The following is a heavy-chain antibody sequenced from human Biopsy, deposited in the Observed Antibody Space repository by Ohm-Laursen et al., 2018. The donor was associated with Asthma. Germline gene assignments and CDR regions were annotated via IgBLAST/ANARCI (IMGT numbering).Heavy chain of an antibody. CDR3: ARGQKSAGDRWFDP. CDR2: INPNSGGT. J-gene: IGHJ5*02. V-gene: IGHV1-2*02. CDR1: GYTFIGCH. D-gene: IGHD6-13*01. Sequence: ASVKVSCKASGYTFIGCHIHWMRQAPGQGLEWMGGINPNSGGTNYAQKFQGRVTMTRDTSISTAYMEVSRLRSDDTAVYYCARGQKSAGDRWFDPWGQGTLATVSS.